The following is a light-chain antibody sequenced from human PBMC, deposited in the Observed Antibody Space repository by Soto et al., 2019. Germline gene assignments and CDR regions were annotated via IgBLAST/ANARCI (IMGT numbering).Light chain of an antibody. Sequence: DIVMTQSPYSGAVSLVVRATTKCKSRQVVLYSSNNKNYLAWYQQKPGKAPQLLIFGASTLQSGVPSRFSGSGSGTDFTFTITSLQPEDFATYYCQQSFGVPITFGHGTRLEIK. CDR1: QVVLYSSNNKNY. CDR2: GAS. CDR3: QQSFGVPIT. V-gene: IGKV4-1*01. J-gene: IGKJ5*01.